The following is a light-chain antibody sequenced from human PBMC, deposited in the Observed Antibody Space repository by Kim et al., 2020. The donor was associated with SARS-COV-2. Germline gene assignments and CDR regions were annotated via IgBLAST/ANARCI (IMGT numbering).Light chain of an antibody. Sequence: AIRMTQSPSSLSASTGDRVTITCRASQGISSYLAWYQQKPGKAPNLLIYAASTLQSGVPSRFSGSGSGTDFTLTISCLQSEDFATYYCQQYYSYPRTFGPGTKVDIK. CDR3: QQYYSYPRT. CDR1: QGISSY. J-gene: IGKJ3*01. CDR2: AAS. V-gene: IGKV1-8*01.